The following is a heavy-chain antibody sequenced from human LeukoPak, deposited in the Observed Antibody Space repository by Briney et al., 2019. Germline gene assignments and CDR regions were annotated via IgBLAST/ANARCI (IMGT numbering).Heavy chain of an antibody. D-gene: IGHD6-25*01. CDR2: ISSSSSYI. CDR1: GFTFSSYS. CDR3: AKDGWSIAAKPYYFDY. Sequence: GGSLRLSCAASGFTFSSYSMNWVRQAPGKGLEWVSSISSSSSYIYYADSVKGRFTISRDNAKNSLYLQMNSLRAEDTAVYYCAKDGWSIAAKPYYFDYWGQGTLVTVSS. J-gene: IGHJ4*02. V-gene: IGHV3-21*01.